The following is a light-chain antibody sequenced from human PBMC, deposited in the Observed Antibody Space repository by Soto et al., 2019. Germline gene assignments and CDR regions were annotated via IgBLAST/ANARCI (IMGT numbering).Light chain of an antibody. CDR3: ETWDSNNWV. CDR1: RGHSSYI. CDR2: LEGSGSY. Sequence: QLVLTQSSSASASLGSSVKLTCTLSRGHSSYIIAWHQQQPGKAPRYLMKLEGSGSYNKGSGVPDRFSGSSSGADRYLTISNLQFEDEADYYCETWDSNNWVFGGGTKLTVL. J-gene: IGLJ3*02. V-gene: IGLV4-60*02.